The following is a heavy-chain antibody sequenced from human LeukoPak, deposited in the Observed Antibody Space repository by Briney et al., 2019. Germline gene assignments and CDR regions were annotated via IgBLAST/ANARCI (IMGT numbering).Heavy chain of an antibody. J-gene: IGHJ6*03. CDR1: GGSIISSSYY. CDR3: ARDRFDDSSGYYYHYYYYMDV. V-gene: IGHV4-39*07. Sequence: SETLSLTCTVSGGSIISSSYYWGWIRQPPGKGLEWIGSIYYSGNTDYNPSLKSRVTISVETSKNQFSLKLSSVTAADTAVYYCARDRFDDSSGYYYHYYYYMDVWGKGTTVTVSS. D-gene: IGHD3-22*01. CDR2: IYYSGNT.